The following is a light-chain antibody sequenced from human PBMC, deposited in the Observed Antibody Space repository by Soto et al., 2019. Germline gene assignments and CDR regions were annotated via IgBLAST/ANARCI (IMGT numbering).Light chain of an antibody. Sequence: EMVMTQSPATLSVSPGDRATLSCRASQSVDSNLAWYQQKPGQAPRLLIYDTSTRATGIPARFSGSGSGTEFTLTISSLQSEDFAVYYCQQYNNWPLYTFGQGTELEIK. CDR3: QQYNNWPLYT. J-gene: IGKJ2*01. V-gene: IGKV3-15*01. CDR2: DTS. CDR1: QSVDSN.